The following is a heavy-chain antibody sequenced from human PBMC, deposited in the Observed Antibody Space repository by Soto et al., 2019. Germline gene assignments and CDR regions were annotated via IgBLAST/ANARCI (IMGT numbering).Heavy chain of an antibody. J-gene: IGHJ2*01. Sequence: EEQLLESGGGLVQPGGSLRLSCVVPGFTFASFAMSWVRQAPGKGLEWVSTINDRGDTTYYADSVKGRFTISRDNSKNTLYLQMNSLRAEDTAVYSCCLGWYFDLWGRGTLVSVSS. CDR2: INDRGDTT. V-gene: IGHV3-23*01. D-gene: IGHD7-27*01. CDR1: GFTFASFA. CDR3: CLGWYFDL.